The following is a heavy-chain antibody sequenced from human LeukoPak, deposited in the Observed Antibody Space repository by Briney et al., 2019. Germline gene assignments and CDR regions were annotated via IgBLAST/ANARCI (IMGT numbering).Heavy chain of an antibody. J-gene: IGHJ3*02. V-gene: IGHV3-21*01. D-gene: IGHD3-22*01. CDR1: GFTFSSYS. CDR3: ASGLDYYDSSGYYVHAFDI. Sequence: GGSLRLSCAASGFTFSSYSMNWVRQAPVKGLEWVSSISSSSSYIYYADSVKGRFTISRDNAKNSLYLQMNSLRAEDTAVYYCASGLDYYDSSGYYVHAFDIWGQGTMVTVSS. CDR2: ISSSSSYI.